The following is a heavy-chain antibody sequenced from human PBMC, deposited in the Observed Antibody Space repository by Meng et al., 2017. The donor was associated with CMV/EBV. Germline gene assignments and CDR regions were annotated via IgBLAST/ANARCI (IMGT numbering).Heavy chain of an antibody. Sequence: HVQLVQSGAVVKKPGASVKVSCKASGYTFTSYYMHWVRQAPGQGLEWMGIINPSGGSTSYAQKFQGRVTMTRDTSTSTVYMELSSLRSEDTAVYYCARWGPIAVAGHPVFDYWGQGTLVTVSS. V-gene: IGHV1-46*01. CDR1: GYTFTSYY. J-gene: IGHJ4*02. D-gene: IGHD6-19*01. CDR3: ARWGPIAVAGHPVFDY. CDR2: INPSGGST.